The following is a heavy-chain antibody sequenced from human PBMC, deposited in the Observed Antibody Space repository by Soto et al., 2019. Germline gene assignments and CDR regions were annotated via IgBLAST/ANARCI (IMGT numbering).Heavy chain of an antibody. CDR2: IIPIFGTA. CDR3: ARVVVPGIAVAGNYYYYGMDV. V-gene: IGHV1-69*01. CDR1: GGTFSSYA. Sequence: QVQLVQSGAEVKKPGSSVKVSCKASGGTFSSYAISWVRQAPGHGLEWMVGIIPIFGTANYAQKFQGRVMITADESTSRAYMELSRLRSEDTVVYYCARVVVPGIAVAGNYYYYGMDVWGQGTTVTVSS. J-gene: IGHJ6*02. D-gene: IGHD6-19*01.